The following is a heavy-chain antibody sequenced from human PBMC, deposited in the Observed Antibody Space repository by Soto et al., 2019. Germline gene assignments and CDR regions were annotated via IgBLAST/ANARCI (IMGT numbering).Heavy chain of an antibody. CDR3: ARDQISGVDSFDI. CDR2: IYYSGST. Sequence: QVQLQESGPGLVKPSQTLSLTCTVSGGSISSGGYYWSWLRQHPGKGLEWIGYIYYSGSTYYNPSVKSRFTISVDTSKNQFSLKLSSVTAADTAVYYCARDQISGVDSFDIWGQGTMVTVSS. CDR1: GGSISSGGYY. D-gene: IGHD2-21*02. J-gene: IGHJ3*02. V-gene: IGHV4-31*03.